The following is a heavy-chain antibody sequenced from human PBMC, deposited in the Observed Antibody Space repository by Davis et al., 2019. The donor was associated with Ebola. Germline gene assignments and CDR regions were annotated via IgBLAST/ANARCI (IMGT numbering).Heavy chain of an antibody. CDR3: ARHINGDFWYFDL. V-gene: IGHV3-53*01. D-gene: IGHD4-17*01. J-gene: IGHJ2*01. CDR2: IYRDERT. Sequence: GGSLRLSCAASGFIVSDKYMSWVRQAPGKGLEWVSVIYRDERTYYADSVKGRFTVSRDNSENMVYLQMSTLRAEDTAVYYCARHINGDFWYFDLWGRGTLVPVSS. CDR1: GFIVSDKY.